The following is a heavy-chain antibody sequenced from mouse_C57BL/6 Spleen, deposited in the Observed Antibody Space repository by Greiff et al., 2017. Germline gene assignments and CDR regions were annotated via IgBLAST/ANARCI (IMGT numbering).Heavy chain of an antibody. Sequence: VQLQQPGAELVKPGASVKLSCKASGYTFTSYWMQWVNQRPGQGLEWIGEIDPSDSYTNYNQKFKGKATLTVDTSSSTAYMQLSSLTSEDSAVYYCARGGDYSNYFDYWGQGTTLTVSS. J-gene: IGHJ2*01. V-gene: IGHV1-50*01. D-gene: IGHD2-5*01. CDR1: GYTFTSYW. CDR2: IDPSDSYT. CDR3: ARGGDYSNYFDY.